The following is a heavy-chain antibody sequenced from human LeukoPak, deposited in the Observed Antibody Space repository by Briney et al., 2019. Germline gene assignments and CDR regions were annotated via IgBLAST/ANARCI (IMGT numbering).Heavy chain of an antibody. V-gene: IGHV4-31*03. CDR3: ARARAGYDSSGYHDAFDI. CDR2: IYYSGSA. Sequence: KPSETLSLTCTVSGGFISSGGYYWSWIRQHPGKGLEWIGYIYYSGSAYSNPSLKSRISISVDTSKNHFSLNLSSVAAADTAVYYCARARAGYDSSGYHDAFDIWGQGTMVSVSS. CDR1: GGFISSGGYY. D-gene: IGHD3-22*01. J-gene: IGHJ3*02.